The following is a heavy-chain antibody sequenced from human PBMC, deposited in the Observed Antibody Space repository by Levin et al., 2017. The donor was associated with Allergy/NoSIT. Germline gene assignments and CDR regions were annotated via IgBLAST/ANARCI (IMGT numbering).Heavy chain of an antibody. D-gene: IGHD5-18*01. CDR2: ISYDGSNK. Sequence: SCAASGFTFSSYGMHWVRQAPGKGLEWVAVISYDGSNKYYADSVKGRFTISRDNSKNTLYLQMNSLRAEDTAVYYCAKDPTIQLWRYFDLWGRGTLVTVSS. CDR1: GFTFSSYG. J-gene: IGHJ2*01. V-gene: IGHV3-30*18. CDR3: AKDPTIQLWRYFDL.